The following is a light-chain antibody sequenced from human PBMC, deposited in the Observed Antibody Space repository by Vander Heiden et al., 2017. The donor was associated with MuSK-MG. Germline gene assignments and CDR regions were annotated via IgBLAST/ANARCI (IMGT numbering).Light chain of an antibody. J-gene: IGKJ3*01. Sequence: IHMSQSPSSVSASVGDRVTITCRASQDIRSYLAWYQQKPGRAPKLLIYGASRLQSGVPSRFSGNGSGTDFTLTISSLQPEDFAIYYCQQADRFPFTFGHGTKVDIK. CDR3: QQADRFPFT. V-gene: IGKV1-12*02. CDR2: GAS. CDR1: QDIRSY.